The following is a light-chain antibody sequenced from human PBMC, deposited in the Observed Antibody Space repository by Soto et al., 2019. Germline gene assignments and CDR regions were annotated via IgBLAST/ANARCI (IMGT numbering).Light chain of an antibody. J-gene: IGLJ3*02. Sequence: QSVLTQPPSVSGAPGQRVTISCTGRSSNIGPGYDVQWYQQLTGTAPKLLIFGNSNRPSGVPDRFSGSKSGTSASLASTGLRAEDGAYYYCQSYVRGLSGLVLGGGSQLPVL. CDR2: GNS. CDR3: QSYVRGLSGLV. V-gene: IGLV1-40*01. CDR1: SSNIGPGYD.